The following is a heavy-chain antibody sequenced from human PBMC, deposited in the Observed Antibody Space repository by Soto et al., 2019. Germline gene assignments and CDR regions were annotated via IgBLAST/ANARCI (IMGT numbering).Heavy chain of an antibody. CDR2: IYSGGST. Sequence: GGSLRLSCAASGFTVSSNYMSWVRQAPGKGLEWVSVIYSGGSTYYADSVKGRFTISRDNSKNPLYLQMNSLRAEDTAVYYCARDFSGYSSGWYGFLGYWGQGTLVTVSS. CDR3: ARDFSGYSSGWYGFLGY. J-gene: IGHJ4*02. CDR1: GFTVSSNY. V-gene: IGHV3-66*01. D-gene: IGHD6-19*01.